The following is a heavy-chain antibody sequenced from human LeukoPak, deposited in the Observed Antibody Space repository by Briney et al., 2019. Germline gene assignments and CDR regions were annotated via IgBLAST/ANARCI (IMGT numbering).Heavy chain of an antibody. CDR1: GFTFSSYA. CDR2: ISGSGGST. J-gene: IGHJ4*02. D-gene: IGHD6-13*01. CDR3: AKDQYSSSWFDY. Sequence: GGSLRLSCAASGFTFSSYAMSWVRQAPGKGLEWVSAISGSGGSTYYADSVKGRFTISRDNSKNTLYLPMNSLRAEDTAVYYCAKDQYSSSWFDYWGQGTLVAVSS. V-gene: IGHV3-23*01.